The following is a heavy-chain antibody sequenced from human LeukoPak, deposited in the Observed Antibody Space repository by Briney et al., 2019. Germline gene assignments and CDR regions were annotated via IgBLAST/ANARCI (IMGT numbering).Heavy chain of an antibody. CDR3: ALGVAGRFAF. D-gene: IGHD6-19*01. Sequence: GESLMISCKASGYSFTTYWIGWVRQMPGKGLGWMGSIYPGDSDTTYDPSFQGQVTISADKSISTPYLQWNSLKASGTAMYYCALGVAGRFAFWGQGTLVTVSS. CDR2: IYPGDSDT. CDR1: GYSFTTYW. V-gene: IGHV5-51*01. J-gene: IGHJ4*02.